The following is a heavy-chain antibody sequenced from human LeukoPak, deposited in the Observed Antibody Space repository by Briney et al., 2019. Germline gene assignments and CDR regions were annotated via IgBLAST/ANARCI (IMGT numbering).Heavy chain of an antibody. CDR1: GGSFSGYY. V-gene: IGHV4-34*01. J-gene: IGHJ5*02. Sequence: SETLSLTCAVYGGSFSGYYWSWLRQPPGKGLEWIGEINHSGSTNYNPSLKSRVTISVDTSKNQFSLKLSSVTAADTAVYYCARVYIFKTGFDPWGQGTLVTVSS. CDR3: ARVYIFKTGFDP. CDR2: INHSGST. D-gene: IGHD1-1*01.